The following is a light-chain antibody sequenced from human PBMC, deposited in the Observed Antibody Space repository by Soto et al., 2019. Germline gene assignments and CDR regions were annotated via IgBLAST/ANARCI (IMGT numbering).Light chain of an antibody. V-gene: IGKV1-16*01. CDR2: TTS. CDR3: QQYSAYPLT. CDR1: QGISNL. Sequence: DIQLTQSPSSLSASVGDRVTITCRASQGISNLLAWHQQKQGKAPKSLIKTTSILQSGVPSRFSGSGSETDFTLTISALQPEEFATYYCQQYSAYPLTFGQGTRLELK. J-gene: IGKJ5*01.